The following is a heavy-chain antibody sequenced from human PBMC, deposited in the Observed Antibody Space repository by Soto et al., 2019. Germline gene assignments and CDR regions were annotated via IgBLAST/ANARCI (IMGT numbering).Heavy chain of an antibody. D-gene: IGHD6-13*01. Sequence: VKVSCKASGGTFSSYAISWVRQAPGQGLEWMGGIIPIFGTANYAQKFQGRVTITADKSTSTAYMELSSLRSEDTAVYYCARGREAGSSSWYSFDYWGQGTLVTVSS. CDR3: ARGREAGSSSWYSFDY. CDR2: IIPIFGTA. CDR1: GGTFSSYA. V-gene: IGHV1-69*06. J-gene: IGHJ4*02.